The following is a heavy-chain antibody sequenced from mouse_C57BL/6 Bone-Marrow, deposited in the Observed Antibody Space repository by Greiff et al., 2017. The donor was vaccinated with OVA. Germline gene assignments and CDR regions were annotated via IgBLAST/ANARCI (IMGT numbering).Heavy chain of an antibody. Sequence: VQLQQSCAELVRPGASVKLSCTASGFNIKDDYMHWVKQRPEQGLEWIGWIDPENGDTEYASKFQGKATITADTSSNTAYLQLSSLTSEDTAVYYCTSYGNFDYWGQGTTLTVSS. CDR3: TSYGNFDY. CDR1: GFNIKDDY. J-gene: IGHJ2*01. CDR2: IDPENGDT. V-gene: IGHV14-4*01. D-gene: IGHD2-1*01.